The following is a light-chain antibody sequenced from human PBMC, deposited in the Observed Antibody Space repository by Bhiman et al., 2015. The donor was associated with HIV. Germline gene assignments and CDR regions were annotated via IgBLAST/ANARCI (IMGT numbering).Light chain of an antibody. J-gene: IGLJ1*01. CDR3: SSYTSSSAYV. CDR1: SSDIGGYNY. V-gene: IGLV2-14*03. Sequence: QSALTQPPSASGSPGQSITISCTGTSSDIGGYNYVSWFQQHPGKGPKLMIYDVSNRPSGVSNRFSGSKSGNTASLTISGLQAEDEADYYCSSYTSSSAYVFGTGDQGHRP. CDR2: DVS.